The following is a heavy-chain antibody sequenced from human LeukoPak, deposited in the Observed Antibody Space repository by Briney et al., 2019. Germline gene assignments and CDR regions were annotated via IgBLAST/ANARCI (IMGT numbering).Heavy chain of an antibody. J-gene: IGHJ4*02. D-gene: IGHD2-8*01. CDR3: ASLGTYDDY. V-gene: IGHV1-46*01. CDR2: INPSGGST. Sequence: ASVKVSCKASGYTFTSYYMHWVRQAPGQGLEWMGIINPSGGSTSYAQKFQGRVTMTRDTSISTAYMELSRLTSDDTAVYYCASLGTYDDYWGQGTLVTVSS. CDR1: GYTFTSYY.